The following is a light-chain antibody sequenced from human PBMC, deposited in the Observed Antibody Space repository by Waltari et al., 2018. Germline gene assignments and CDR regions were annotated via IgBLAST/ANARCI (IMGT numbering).Light chain of an antibody. CDR3: AQVLHTPLT. CDR1: QSLLSSNGNNY. J-gene: IGKJ4*01. CDR2: LGS. Sequence: DIVMTQSPLSLPVTPGEPASISCRSSQSLLSSNGNNYLDWYQQKPGQSPKLLIYLGSNRASGVPDRFSGSGSGTDFTLKISRLEADDIGVYYCAQVLHTPLTFGGGTKVEIK. V-gene: IGKV2-28*01.